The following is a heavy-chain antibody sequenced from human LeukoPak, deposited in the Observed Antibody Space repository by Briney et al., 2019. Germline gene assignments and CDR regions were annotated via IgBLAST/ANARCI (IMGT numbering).Heavy chain of an antibody. J-gene: IGHJ4*02. D-gene: IGHD3-22*01. Sequence: SETLSLTCTVSGGSISSSNYYWGWIRQPPGKGLEWIGSIYYSGSTYYNPSLKSRVTISVDTSKNQFSLKLSSVTAADTAVFYCASGTWGFYDTTVGVYWGQGTLVTVSS. CDR1: GGSISSSNYY. CDR2: IYYSGST. CDR3: ASGTWGFYDTTVGVY. V-gene: IGHV4-39*07.